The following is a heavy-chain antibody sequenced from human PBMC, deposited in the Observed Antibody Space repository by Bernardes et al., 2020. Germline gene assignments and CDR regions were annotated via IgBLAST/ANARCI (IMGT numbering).Heavy chain of an antibody. CDR2: IVVGSGNT. Sequence: SVKVSCKASGFTFTSSAVQWVRQARGQRLEWIGWIVVGSGNTNYAQKFQERVTITRDMSTSTAYMELSSLRSEDTAVYYCAADHQGSRPQYGMDVWGKGTTVTVSS. V-gene: IGHV1-58*01. D-gene: IGHD2-2*01. CDR3: AADHQGSRPQYGMDV. J-gene: IGHJ6*04. CDR1: GFTFTSSA.